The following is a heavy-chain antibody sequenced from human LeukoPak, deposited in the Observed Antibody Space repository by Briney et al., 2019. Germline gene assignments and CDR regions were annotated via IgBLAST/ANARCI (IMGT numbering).Heavy chain of an antibody. CDR1: GGSISSYY. J-gene: IGHJ5*02. CDR3: ARDRYSSGWFDH. Sequence: PSETLSLTCTVSGGSISSYYWSWIRQPPGKGLEWIGYIYYSGSTNYNPSLKSRVTISVDTSKNQFSLKLSSVTAADTAVYYWARDRYSSGWFDHWGQGTLVTVSS. V-gene: IGHV4-59*01. D-gene: IGHD6-19*01. CDR2: IYYSGST.